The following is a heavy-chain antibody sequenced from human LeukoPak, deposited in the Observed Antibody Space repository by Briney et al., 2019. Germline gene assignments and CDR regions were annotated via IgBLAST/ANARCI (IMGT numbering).Heavy chain of an antibody. CDR3: AKALKWLAGLDY. V-gene: IGHV3-23*01. D-gene: IGHD6-19*01. CDR2: ISGSGDST. CDR1: GFTFGIA. Sequence: PGGSLRLSCAASGFTFGIAMSWVRPAPGRGLEWVSAISGSGDSTYYADSVKGRFTISRDNSKNTLYLQMNSLRAEDTAVYYCAKALKWLAGLDYWGQGTLVTVSS. J-gene: IGHJ4*02.